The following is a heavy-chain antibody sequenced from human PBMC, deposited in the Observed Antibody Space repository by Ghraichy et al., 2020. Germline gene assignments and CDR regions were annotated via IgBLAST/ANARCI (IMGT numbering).Heavy chain of an antibody. CDR1: GGSMSSDNYF. V-gene: IGHV4-39*07. J-gene: IGHJ4*02. Sequence: SETLSLTCAVSGGSMSSDNYFWGWIRQPPGKGLEWIGSISSSGSTHYNPSLKSRVTISRDTSRNQLSLRLTSVTAADTAVYYCARGSSTGTKQLPYWGQGTLVTVSS. CDR2: ISSSGST. CDR3: ARGSSTGTKQLPY. D-gene: IGHD1-7*01.